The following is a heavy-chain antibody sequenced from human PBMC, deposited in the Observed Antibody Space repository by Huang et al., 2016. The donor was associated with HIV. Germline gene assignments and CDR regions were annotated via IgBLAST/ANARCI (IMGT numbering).Heavy chain of an antibody. CDR2: ISYDGSNK. CDR1: RFTFSNYA. D-gene: IGHD5-12*01. CDR3: ARDLWLRDLYYYYYMDV. V-gene: IGHV3-30-3*01. J-gene: IGHJ6*03. Sequence: QVQLVESGGGVVQPGRSLRLSCAASRFTFSNYAMHWFRQAPGKGLEWVAVISYDGSNKYYADSVKGRFTISRDNYKNTLYLQMNSLRAEDTAVYYCARDLWLRDLYYYYYMDVWGKGTTVTVSS.